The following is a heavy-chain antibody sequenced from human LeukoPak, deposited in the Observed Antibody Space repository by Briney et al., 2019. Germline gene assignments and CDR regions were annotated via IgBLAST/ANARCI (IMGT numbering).Heavy chain of an antibody. CDR3: ARVWQDYSGVDY. V-gene: IGHV3-48*02. CDR1: GFTFSDYH. Sequence: GGSLRLSCAASGFTFSDYHINWVRQAPGKGLEWLSYISSTSTTMFYADSVKGRFAISRDNAKSSLYLQMNSLRDEDTAAYYCARVWQDYSGVDYWGQGTLVTVSS. D-gene: IGHD2-21*01. CDR2: ISSTSTTM. J-gene: IGHJ4*02.